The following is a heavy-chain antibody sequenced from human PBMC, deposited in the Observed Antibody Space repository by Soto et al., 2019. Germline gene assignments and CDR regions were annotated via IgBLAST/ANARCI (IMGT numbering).Heavy chain of an antibody. CDR2: NYASDSDI. J-gene: IGHJ4*02. CDR1: GYTFTSYW. CDR3: VRSCTSSGRFSDY. Sequence: GESPKIPCQGSGYTFTSYWIGWVRPMPGEGLEWMGVNYASDSDIRYSPTFQGKVTISADKSITTAYLQWSSLKAADTARYYCVRSCTSSGRFSDYWGQGTLVTVSS. V-gene: IGHV5-51*01. D-gene: IGHD2-8*01.